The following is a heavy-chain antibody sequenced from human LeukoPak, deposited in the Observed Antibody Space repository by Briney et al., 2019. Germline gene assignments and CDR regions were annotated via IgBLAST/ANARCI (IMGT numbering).Heavy chain of an antibody. D-gene: IGHD1-26*01. CDR1: GFTFSSYS. CDR2: ITSSSNTI. Sequence: GGSLRLSCAASGFTFSSYSMNWVRQAPGKGLEWVSYITSSSNTIYYADSVKGRFTISRDNAKNSLYLQMNSLRAEDTAVYYCAKGARGSFPPYYFDYWGQGTLVTVSS. CDR3: AKGARGSFPPYYFDY. J-gene: IGHJ4*02. V-gene: IGHV3-48*01.